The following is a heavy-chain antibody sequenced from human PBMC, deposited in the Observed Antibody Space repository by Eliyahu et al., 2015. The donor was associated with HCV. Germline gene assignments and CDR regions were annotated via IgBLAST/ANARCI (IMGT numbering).Heavy chain of an antibody. CDR1: GFTFSTYS. CDR3: AREVGGIVVLIAAPNDAFDI. Sequence: EVQLVESGGGLVKPGGSLRLXCAASGFTFSTYSMTWVRQAPGKGLXXVSSISRSSSYIYYADSVKGRFTISRDNAKNSLYLQMNSLRAEDTAVYYCAREVGGIVVLIAAPNDAFDIWGQGTMVTVSS. D-gene: IGHD2-2*01. V-gene: IGHV3-21*02. J-gene: IGHJ3*02. CDR2: ISRSSSYI.